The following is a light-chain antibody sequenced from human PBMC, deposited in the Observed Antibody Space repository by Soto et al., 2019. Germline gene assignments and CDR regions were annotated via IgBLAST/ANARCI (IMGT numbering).Light chain of an antibody. CDR2: ATS. CDR1: QNIDNY. J-gene: IGKJ4*01. V-gene: IGKV1-39*01. CDR3: QESYTTPAVS. Sequence: DIQMTQSPSSLSACLGDRVTITCRASQNIDNYLNWYQQKPGKAPKLLIYATSTLQSGVPSRFSGSGSGTEFTLTISSLQAEDFATYFCQESYTTPAVSFGGGTKVYIK.